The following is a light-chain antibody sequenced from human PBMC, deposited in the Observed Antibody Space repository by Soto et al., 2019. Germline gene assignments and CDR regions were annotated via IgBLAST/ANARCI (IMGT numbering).Light chain of an antibody. V-gene: IGKV3-15*01. Sequence: TQSPASLSASLGDRATIVCRASESISDNLAWYQLKPGQAPRLLIYGASTRPTGIPARFSGSGSGTEFTLTISSLQSEDFAVYYCHQYNNWPPGTFGQGTNLEIK. CDR2: GAS. CDR3: HQYNNWPPGT. CDR1: ESISDN. J-gene: IGKJ2*02.